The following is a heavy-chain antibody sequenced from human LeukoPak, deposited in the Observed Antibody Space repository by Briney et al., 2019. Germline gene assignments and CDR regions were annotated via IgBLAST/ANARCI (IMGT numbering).Heavy chain of an antibody. D-gene: IGHD5-12*01. J-gene: IGHJ4*02. Sequence: GGSLRLSCAASGFTFSSYEMNWVRQAPGKGLEWVSYISSSGTTIYYADSVKGRFTISRDNAKNSLYLQMNSLRAEDTAVYYCARDYVDIVATTLLRPDYWGQGTLVTVSS. CDR1: GFTFSSYE. CDR3: ARDYVDIVATTLLRPDY. V-gene: IGHV3-48*03. CDR2: ISSSGTTI.